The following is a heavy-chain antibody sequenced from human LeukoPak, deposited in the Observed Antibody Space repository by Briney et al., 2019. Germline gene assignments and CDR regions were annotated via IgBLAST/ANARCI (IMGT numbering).Heavy chain of an antibody. CDR1: GGTFSSYA. V-gene: IGHV1-69*01. J-gene: IGHJ4*02. Sequence: SVKVPCKASGGTFSSYAISWVRQAPGQGLEWMGGIIPIFGTANYAQKFQGRVTITADGSTSTAYMELSSLRSEDTAVYYCAREKQDNWNYFDYWGQGTLVTVSS. CDR2: IIPIFGTA. D-gene: IGHD1-20*01. CDR3: AREKQDNWNYFDY.